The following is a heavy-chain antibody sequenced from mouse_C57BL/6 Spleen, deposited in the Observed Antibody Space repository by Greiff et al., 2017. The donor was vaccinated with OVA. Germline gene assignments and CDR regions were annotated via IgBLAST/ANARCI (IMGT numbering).Heavy chain of an antibody. CDR2: IYPGDGDT. V-gene: IGHV1-82*01. CDR1: GYAFSSSW. D-gene: IGHD1-1*01. J-gene: IGHJ4*01. Sequence: VKLQESGPELVKPGASVKISCKASGYAFSSSWMNWVKQRPGKGLEWIGRIYPGDGDTNYNGKFKGKATLTADKSSSTAYMQLSSLTSEDSAVYFCARSYGSHYYAMDYWGQGTSVTVSS. CDR3: ARSYGSHYYAMDY.